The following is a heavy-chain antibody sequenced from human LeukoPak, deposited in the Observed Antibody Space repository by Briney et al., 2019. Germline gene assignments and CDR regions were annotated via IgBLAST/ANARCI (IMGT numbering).Heavy chain of an antibody. D-gene: IGHD4-17*01. CDR1: GYTFTSYY. CDR2: INPNSGGT. V-gene: IGHV1-2*02. J-gene: IGHJ4*02. Sequence: VASVKVSCKASGYTFTSYYMHWVRQAPGQGLEWMGWINPNSGGTNYAQKFQGRVTMTRDTSISTAYMELSRLRSDDTAVYYCARGRDGDYDPYYFDYWGQGTLVTVSS. CDR3: ARGRDGDYDPYYFDY.